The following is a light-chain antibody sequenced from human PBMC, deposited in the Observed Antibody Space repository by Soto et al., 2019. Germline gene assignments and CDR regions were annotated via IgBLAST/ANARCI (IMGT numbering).Light chain of an antibody. CDR1: QSVSSN. CDR3: QQYNNWST. V-gene: IGKV3-15*01. Sequence: EIVMTQSPATLSVSPGERATLSCRASQSVSSNLAWYQQKPGQAPRLLIYGASTRATGIPARFSGSGSGIEFTLTISSLQSEDITVYYCQQYNNWSTFGPGTKVDIK. CDR2: GAS. J-gene: IGKJ3*01.